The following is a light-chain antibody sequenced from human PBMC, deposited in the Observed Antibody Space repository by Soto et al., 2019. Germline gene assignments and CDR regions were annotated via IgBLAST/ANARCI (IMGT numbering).Light chain of an antibody. CDR2: TNN. Sequence: SVLTQPPSASGTPGQRVTISCSGSSSNIGNNDVYWYQQLPETAPKLLIYTNNKRPSGVPDRFSGSKSGTSASLAISGLRSEDEADYYCAAWDDSLSGSYVFGTGTKVTV. CDR1: SSNIGNND. CDR3: AAWDDSLSGSYV. J-gene: IGLJ1*01. V-gene: IGLV1-47*02.